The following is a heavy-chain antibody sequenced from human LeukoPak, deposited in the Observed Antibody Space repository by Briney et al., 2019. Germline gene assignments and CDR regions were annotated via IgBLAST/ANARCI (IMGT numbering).Heavy chain of an antibody. V-gene: IGHV4-59*01. Sequence: SETLSLTCTVSGGSISSYYWSWIRQPPGKGLEWIGYIYYSGSTSYNPSLKSRVTISVDTSKNQFSLKLSSVTAADTAVHYCARANWAGTMFDYWGQGTLVTVSS. D-gene: IGHD1/OR15-1a*01. CDR1: GGSISSYY. CDR2: IYYSGST. CDR3: ARANWAGTMFDY. J-gene: IGHJ4*02.